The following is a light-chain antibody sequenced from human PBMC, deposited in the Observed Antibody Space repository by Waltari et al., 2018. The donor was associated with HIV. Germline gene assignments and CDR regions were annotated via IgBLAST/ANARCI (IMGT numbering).Light chain of an antibody. Sequence: QSALTQPASVSGSPGQSITISSTRISSDVGSYNLVSCYQPHPAKAPTLMFSTVGKWPAGVSNRFSGSKSGNTASLTISGLQAEDEADYYCCSYAGSSTLVFGGGTKLTVL. CDR1: SSDVGSYNL. J-gene: IGLJ3*02. CDR2: TVG. CDR3: CSYAGSSTLV. V-gene: IGLV2-23*02.